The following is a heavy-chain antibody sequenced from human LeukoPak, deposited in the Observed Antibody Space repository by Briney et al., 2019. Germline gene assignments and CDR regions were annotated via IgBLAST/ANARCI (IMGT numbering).Heavy chain of an antibody. CDR3: ARADYDFWSGYFNWFDP. CDR1: GCSISSYY. Sequence: SETLSLTCTVSGCSISSYYWSWIRQPPGKGLEWIGYIYYSGSTNYNPSLKSRVTISVDTSKNQFSLKLSSVTAADMAVYYCARADYDFWSGYFNWFDPWGQGTLVTVSS. V-gene: IGHV4-59*01. J-gene: IGHJ5*02. D-gene: IGHD3-3*01. CDR2: IYYSGST.